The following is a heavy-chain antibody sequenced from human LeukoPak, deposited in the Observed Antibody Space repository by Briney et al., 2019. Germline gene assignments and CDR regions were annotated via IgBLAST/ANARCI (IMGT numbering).Heavy chain of an antibody. J-gene: IGHJ4*02. CDR1: GFTFSSYA. Sequence: GGSLRLSCAASGFTFSSYAMHWVRQAPGKGLEWVAVISYDGSNKYYADSVKGRFTISRDNSKNTLYLQMNSLRAEDTAVYYCATAGGRWLQFQGDYWGQGTLVTVSS. CDR3: ATAGGRWLQFQGDY. CDR2: ISYDGSNK. D-gene: IGHD5-24*01. V-gene: IGHV3-30-3*01.